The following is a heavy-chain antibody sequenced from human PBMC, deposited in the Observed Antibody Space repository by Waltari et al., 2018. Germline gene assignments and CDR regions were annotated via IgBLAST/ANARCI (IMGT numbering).Heavy chain of an antibody. CDR2: IRYDGSNK. CDR3: AKDSPPTSFPYRYYYYGMDV. Sequence: QVQLVESGGGVVQPGGSLRLSCAASGFTFSSYGRHWVRQAPGKGLEWVAFIRYDGSNKYYADSVKGRFTISRDNSKNTLYLQMNSLRAEDTAVYYCAKDSPPTSFPYRYYYYGMDVWGQGTTVTVSS. J-gene: IGHJ6*02. V-gene: IGHV3-30*02. D-gene: IGHD2-2*01. CDR1: GFTFSSYG.